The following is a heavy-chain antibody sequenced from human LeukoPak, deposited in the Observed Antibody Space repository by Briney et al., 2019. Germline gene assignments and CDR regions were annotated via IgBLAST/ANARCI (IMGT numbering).Heavy chain of an antibody. CDR3: ARDVSVGYCSGGSCYASGRQRRLGIGV. Sequence: ASVTVSCKASGGTFSSYAISWVRQAPGQGLEWMGGIIPIFGTANYAQKFQGRVTITADESTSPAYMELSRLRSEDTAVYYCARDVSVGYCSGGSCYASGRQRRLGIGVWGQGTLVTVSS. J-gene: IGHJ4*02. V-gene: IGHV1-69*01. CDR2: IIPIFGTA. CDR1: GGTFSSYA. D-gene: IGHD2-15*01.